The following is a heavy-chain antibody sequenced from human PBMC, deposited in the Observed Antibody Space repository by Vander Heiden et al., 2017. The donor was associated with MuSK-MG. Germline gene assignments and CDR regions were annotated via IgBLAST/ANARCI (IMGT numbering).Heavy chain of an antibody. D-gene: IGHD3-9*01. CDR2: IITIFGTA. CDR1: GGTFSSYA. V-gene: IGHV1-69*01. Sequence: QVQLVQSGAEVKKPGSSVKVSCKASGGTFSSYAISWVRQAPGQGLEWMGGIITIFGTANYAQKFQGRVTITADESTSTAYMELSSLRSEDTAVYYCARDRYDILTGYYYYMDVWGKGTTVTVSS. J-gene: IGHJ6*03. CDR3: ARDRYDILTGYYYYMDV.